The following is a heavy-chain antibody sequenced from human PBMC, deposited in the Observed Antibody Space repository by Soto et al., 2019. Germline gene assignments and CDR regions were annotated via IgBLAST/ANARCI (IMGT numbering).Heavy chain of an antibody. CDR2: INPSGGST. J-gene: IGHJ5*02. CDR3: AREPTYSSSYNWFDP. Sequence: GPSVQVSCQASGYTFTSYYMHLMLQAPVQGLEWMGIINPSGGSTSYAQKFQGRVTMTRDTSTSTVYMELSSLRSEDTAVYYCAREPTYSSSYNWFDPWGQGTLVTVSS. D-gene: IGHD6-13*01. V-gene: IGHV1-46*01. CDR1: GYTFTSYY.